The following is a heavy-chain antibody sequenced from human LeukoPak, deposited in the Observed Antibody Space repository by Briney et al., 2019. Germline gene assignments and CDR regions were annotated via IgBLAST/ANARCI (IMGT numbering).Heavy chain of an antibody. J-gene: IGHJ4*02. D-gene: IGHD3-3*01. V-gene: IGHV3-23*01. CDR3: AKGPYDFWSGYPRYFDY. Sequence: GGSLRLSCAASGFTFSSYAMSWVRQAPGKGLEWVSAISSSGGSTYYADSVKGRFTISRDNSKNTLYLQMNSLRAEDTAVYYCAKGPYDFWSGYPRYFDYWGQGTLVTVSS. CDR1: GFTFSSYA. CDR2: ISSSGGST.